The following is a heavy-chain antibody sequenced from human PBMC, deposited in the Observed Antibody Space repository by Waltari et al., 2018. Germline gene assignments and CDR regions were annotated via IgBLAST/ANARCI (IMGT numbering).Heavy chain of an antibody. J-gene: IGHJ6*03. CDR3: ARRKWSVGIDYYYMDV. V-gene: IGHV4-39*01. CDR1: GGSISSSSYY. CDR2: IYYSGST. Sequence: QLQLQESGPGLVKPSETLSLTCTVSGGSISSSSYYWGWIRQPPGKGLEWIGSIYYSGSTYYNPSLKSRVTISVDTSKNQFSLKLSSVTAADTAVYYCARRKWSVGIDYYYMDVWGKGTTVTVSS. D-gene: IGHD2-8*01.